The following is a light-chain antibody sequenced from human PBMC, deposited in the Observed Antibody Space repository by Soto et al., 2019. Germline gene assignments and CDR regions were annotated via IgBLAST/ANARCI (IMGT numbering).Light chain of an antibody. CDR2: DTS. V-gene: IGKV3-11*01. CDR1: QSVSRY. Sequence: EIGLTQSPATLSLSPGERATLSCRASQSVSRYLAWYQQKPGQAPRLVIHDTSTRATGVPDTFSGSGSGTEFTLTISSLEPEDFAMYYWQQRISWPPTFGGGTHVEIK. J-gene: IGKJ4*01. CDR3: QQRISWPPT.